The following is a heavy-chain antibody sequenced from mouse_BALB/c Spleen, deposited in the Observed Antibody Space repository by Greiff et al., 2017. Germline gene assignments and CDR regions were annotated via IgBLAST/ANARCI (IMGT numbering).Heavy chain of an antibody. Sequence: QVQLKQPGAELVKPGASVKLSCKASGYTFTSYWMHWVKQRPGQGLEWIGEINPSNGRTNYNEKFKSKATLTVDKSSSTAYMQLSSLTSEDSAVYYCARSYDVDYWGQGTTLTVSS. V-gene: IGHV1S81*02. J-gene: IGHJ2*01. D-gene: IGHD2-14*01. CDR2: INPSNGRT. CDR1: GYTFTSYW. CDR3: ARSYDVDY.